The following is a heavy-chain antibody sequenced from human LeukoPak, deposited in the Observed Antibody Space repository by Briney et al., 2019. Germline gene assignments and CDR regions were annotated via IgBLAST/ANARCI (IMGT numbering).Heavy chain of an antibody. V-gene: IGHV3-30*03. CDR1: GFTFSSYG. Sequence: GGSLRLSCAASGFTFSSYGMHWVRQAPGKGLEWVAVISYDGSNKYYADSVKGRFTISRDNSKNTLYLQMNSLRAEDTAVYYCEGSGRYDDYWGQGTLVTVS. J-gene: IGHJ4*02. CDR3: EGSGRYDDY. D-gene: IGHD3-3*01. CDR2: ISYDGSNK.